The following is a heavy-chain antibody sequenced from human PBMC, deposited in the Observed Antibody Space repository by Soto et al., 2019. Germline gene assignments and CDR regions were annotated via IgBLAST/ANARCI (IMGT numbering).Heavy chain of an antibody. CDR1: GGSISSSSYY. V-gene: IGHV4-39*01. D-gene: IGHD3-10*01. Sequence: ASETLSLTCTVSGGSISSSSYYWGWIRQPPGKGLEWIGSIYYSGSTYYNPSLKSRVTISVDTSKNQFSLKLSSVTAADTAVYYCAMVWFGELFGNWFDPWGQGTLVTVSS. CDR2: IYYSGST. CDR3: AMVWFGELFGNWFDP. J-gene: IGHJ5*02.